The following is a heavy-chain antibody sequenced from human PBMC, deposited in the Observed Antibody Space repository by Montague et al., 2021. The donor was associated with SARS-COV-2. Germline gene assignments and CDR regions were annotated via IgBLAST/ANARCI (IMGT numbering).Heavy chain of an antibody. Sequence: SLRLSCAASGFTFSSYSMNRVRQAPGRGLEWVSSISSSSSYIYYADSVKGRFTISRDNAKNSLYLQMNSLRAEDTAVYYCARDRDSSGWFDYWGQGTLVTVSS. CDR3: ARDRDSSGWFDY. D-gene: IGHD6-19*01. CDR2: ISSSSSYI. CDR1: GFTFSSYS. V-gene: IGHV3-21*01. J-gene: IGHJ4*02.